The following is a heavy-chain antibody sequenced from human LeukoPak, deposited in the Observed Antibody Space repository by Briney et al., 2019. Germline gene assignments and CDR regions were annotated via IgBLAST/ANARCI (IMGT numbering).Heavy chain of an antibody. CDR1: GFTFSSYG. Sequence: GGSLRLSCAASGFTFSSYGMHWVRQASGKGLEWVAFIRYDGSNKYYADSVKGRFTISRDNSKNTLYLQMNSLRAEDTAVYYCAKILQVATVTVPYFDHWGQGTLVTVSS. V-gene: IGHV3-30*02. CDR2: IRYDGSNK. D-gene: IGHD2-21*02. J-gene: IGHJ4*02. CDR3: AKILQVATVTVPYFDH.